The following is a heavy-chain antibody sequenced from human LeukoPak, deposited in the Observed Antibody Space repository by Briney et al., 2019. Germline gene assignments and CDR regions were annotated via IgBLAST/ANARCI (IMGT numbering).Heavy chain of an antibody. V-gene: IGHV7-4-1*04. CDR2: INTNTENP. Sequence: ASVTVSYKASGYTFTIYDMIWVRQATGQALECLGVINTNTENPTYPQGFTGRYVFSFDTSVSMAYLQITSLTAEDTAIYYCPRSRRVVVPSSLNAADDYYYYMDVWGKGPTVTVSS. CDR1: GYTFTIYD. CDR3: PRSRRVVVPSSLNAADDYYYYMDV. J-gene: IGHJ6*03. D-gene: IGHD2-21*02.